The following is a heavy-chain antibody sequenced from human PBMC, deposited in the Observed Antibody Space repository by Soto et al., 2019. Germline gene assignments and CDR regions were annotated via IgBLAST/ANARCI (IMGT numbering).Heavy chain of an antibody. CDR3: ARPAMVRGSIDWFDP. CDR2: IYYSGST. CDR1: GCSISSYY. Sequence: SETLSLTCTVSGCSISSYYWSWIRQPPGKGLEWIGYIYYSGSTNYNPSLKSRVTISVDTSKNQFSLKLSSVTAADTAVYYCARPAMVRGSIDWFDPWGQGTLVTVSS. D-gene: IGHD3-10*01. V-gene: IGHV4-59*01. J-gene: IGHJ5*02.